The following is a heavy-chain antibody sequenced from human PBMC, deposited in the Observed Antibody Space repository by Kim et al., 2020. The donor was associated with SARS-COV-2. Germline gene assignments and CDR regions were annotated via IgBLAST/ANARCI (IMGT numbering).Heavy chain of an antibody. CDR3: ARIRLGDGYNYYDY. J-gene: IGHJ4*02. Sequence: STSLKTRLTISKDTSKNQVVLTMTKMDPVDTATYYCARIRLGDGYNYYDYWGQGTLVTVSS. V-gene: IGHV2-70*01. D-gene: IGHD5-12*01.